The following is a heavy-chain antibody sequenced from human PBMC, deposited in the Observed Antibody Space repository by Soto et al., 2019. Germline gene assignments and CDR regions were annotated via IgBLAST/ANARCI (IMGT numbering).Heavy chain of an antibody. D-gene: IGHD6-13*01. CDR2: NYYSGSN. Sequence: QLQLQESGPGLVKPSETLSLTCTVSGGSISSSSYYWGWIRQPPGKGLEWIGSNYYSGSNYYNPSLNXRXTXSLXTSKNQTSLKLSAVTAADTAVYYCAGRGSSSWYGYWGQGAQVTVSS. CDR1: GGSISSSSYY. V-gene: IGHV4-39*01. J-gene: IGHJ4*02. CDR3: AGRGSSSWYGY.